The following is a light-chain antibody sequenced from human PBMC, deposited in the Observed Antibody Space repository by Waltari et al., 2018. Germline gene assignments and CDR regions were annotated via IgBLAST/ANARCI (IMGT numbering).Light chain of an antibody. CDR3: QQYYDTPQT. J-gene: IGKJ1*01. CDR2: WAS. V-gene: IGKV4-1*01. CDR1: ESVLHRSSNRNY. Sequence: DIVMTQSPDSLAVSLGERATINCKSSESVLHRSSNRNYLAWYQQKSGQPPKLLIYWASTRESGVPDRFSGSASGTDFTLTISSLQAEDVAVYYCQQYYDTPQTFGQGTKVEIK.